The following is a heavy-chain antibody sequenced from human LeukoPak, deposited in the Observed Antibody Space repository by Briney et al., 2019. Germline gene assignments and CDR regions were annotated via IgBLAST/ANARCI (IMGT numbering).Heavy chain of an antibody. D-gene: IGHD2-15*01. CDR1: GYTFTTYG. CDR3: ARGGVVAGIHAYYFYMDV. V-gene: IGHV1-18*01. Sequence: ASVKVSCKASGYTFTTYGISWVRQAPGQGLEWMGWISVYNGKTNYAQKFQGRVTMTTDTSTSTAYMELRSLRSDDTAMYYCARGGVVAGIHAYYFYMDVWGKGTTVTVSS. CDR2: ISVYNGKT. J-gene: IGHJ6*03.